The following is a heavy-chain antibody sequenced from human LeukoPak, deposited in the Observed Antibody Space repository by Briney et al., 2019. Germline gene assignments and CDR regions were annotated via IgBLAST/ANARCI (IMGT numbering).Heavy chain of an antibody. CDR2: ITSGSTYI. CDR1: GFTFSSYS. V-gene: IGHV3-21*01. J-gene: IGHJ4*02. D-gene: IGHD1-1*01. Sequence: GGSLRLSCAASGFTFSSYSMNWVRQAPGKGLEWVSSITSGSTYIYYADSVKGRFTISRDNAKNSLYLQMNSLRAEDTAVYYCAKEEHWGQGTLVTVSS. CDR3: AKEEH.